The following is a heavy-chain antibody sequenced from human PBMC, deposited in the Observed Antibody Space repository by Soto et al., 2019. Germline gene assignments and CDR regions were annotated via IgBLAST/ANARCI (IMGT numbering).Heavy chain of an antibody. Sequence: QVQLQESGPGLVKPSQTLSLTCTVSGGSISSGDYYWSWIRQPPGKGLEWIGYIYYSGSTYYNPSLKSRVTISVDTSKNQFSLKLSPVTAADTAVYYCARAYGDYVNYYYGMDVWGQGTTVTVSS. D-gene: IGHD4-17*01. CDR2: IYYSGST. CDR1: GGSISSGDYY. J-gene: IGHJ6*02. V-gene: IGHV4-30-4*01. CDR3: ARAYGDYVNYYYGMDV.